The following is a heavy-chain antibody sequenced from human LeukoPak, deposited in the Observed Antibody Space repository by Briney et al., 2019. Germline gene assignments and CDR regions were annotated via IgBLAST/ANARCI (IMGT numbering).Heavy chain of an antibody. V-gene: IGHV3-43*01. D-gene: IGHD2-2*02. CDR3: AKDNSYLSHWYFDL. Sequence: GGSLRLSCAASGFTFDDYTMHWVRQAPGKGLEWVSLISWDGGSTYYADSVKGRFTISRDNSKNSLYLQMNSLRTEDTALYYCAKDNSYLSHWYFDLWGRGTLVTVSS. CDR1: GFTFDDYT. J-gene: IGHJ2*01. CDR2: ISWDGGST.